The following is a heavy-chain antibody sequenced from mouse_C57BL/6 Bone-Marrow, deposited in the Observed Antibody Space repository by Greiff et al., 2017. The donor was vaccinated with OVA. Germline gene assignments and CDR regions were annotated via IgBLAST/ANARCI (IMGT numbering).Heavy chain of an antibody. V-gene: IGHV1-64*01. CDR2: IHPNSGST. J-gene: IGHJ2*01. CDR3: ARSYYDYDEAYDFDY. Sequence: VQLQQPGAELVKPGASVKLSCKASGYTFTSYWMHWVKQRPGQGLEWIGMIHPNSGSTNYNEKFKSKATLTVDKSSSTAYMQLSSLTSEDSAVYYCARSYYDYDEAYDFDYWGQGTTLTVSS. D-gene: IGHD2-4*01. CDR1: GYTFTSYW.